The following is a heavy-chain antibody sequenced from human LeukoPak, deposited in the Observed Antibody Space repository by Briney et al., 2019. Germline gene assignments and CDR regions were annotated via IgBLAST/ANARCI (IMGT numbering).Heavy chain of an antibody. CDR2: ISGSGGST. Sequence: GGSLRLSCAASGFTFSSYAMSWVRQAPGKGLEWVSAISGSGGSTYYADSVKGRFTLSRDNSQNTLYLQMNSLRSEDTAVYYCAKADENYYYYYYLDVWGKGTTVTISS. V-gene: IGHV3-23*01. CDR1: GFTFSSYA. J-gene: IGHJ6*03. CDR3: AKADENYYYYYYLDV.